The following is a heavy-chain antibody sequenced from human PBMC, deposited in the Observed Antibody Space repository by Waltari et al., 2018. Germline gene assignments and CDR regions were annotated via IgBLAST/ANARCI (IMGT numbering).Heavy chain of an antibody. D-gene: IGHD1-26*01. CDR2: ISFSYAT. J-gene: IGHJ3*02. CDR1: GLTIRNNA. V-gene: IGHV3-23*04. Sequence: EVKLVESGGGLIQPGGSQRLACSASGLTIRNNAMSWVRQAPGEGLEWVAAISFSYATSYAESVKGRFTISRDRDKNTVDLEKDSLRAEDTAVYYCAKDKGSLIDTNILEIWGQGTVVTVSS. CDR3: AKDKGSLIDTNILEI.